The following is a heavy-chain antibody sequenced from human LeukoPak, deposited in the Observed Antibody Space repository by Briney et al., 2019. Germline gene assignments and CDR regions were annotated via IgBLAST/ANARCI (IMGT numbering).Heavy chain of an antibody. D-gene: IGHD1-1*01. V-gene: IGHV4-39*07. CDR1: GASISSSSYY. CDR2: IYYTGST. J-gene: IGHJ3*02. Sequence: PSETLSLTCTVSGASISSSSYYWGWIRQPPGKGLEWIGIIYYTGSTYYNPPLKSRLTISIDTSKKQFSLKLTSVTAADTAVYYCARYSTTGTILDAFDIWGQGTMVTVSS. CDR3: ARYSTTGTILDAFDI.